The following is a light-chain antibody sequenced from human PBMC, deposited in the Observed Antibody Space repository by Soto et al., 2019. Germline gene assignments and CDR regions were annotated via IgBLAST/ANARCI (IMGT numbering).Light chain of an antibody. J-gene: IGKJ2*01. Sequence: EIVLTQSPGTLSLSPGERATLSCSASQSVSSSYLAWYQQKPGQAPRLLIYGASSRDTGIPDRFSGSGSGTDFTLTISRLEPEDFAVYYCQQYGNSPVTFGQGTKLEIK. V-gene: IGKV3-20*01. CDR3: QQYGNSPVT. CDR2: GAS. CDR1: QSVSSSY.